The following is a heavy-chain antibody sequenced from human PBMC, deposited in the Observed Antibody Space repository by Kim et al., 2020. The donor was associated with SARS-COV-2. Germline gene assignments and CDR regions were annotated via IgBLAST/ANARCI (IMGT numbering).Heavy chain of an antibody. D-gene: IGHD2-2*01. CDR2: ISSSSSTI. V-gene: IGHV3-48*02. Sequence: GGSLRLSCAASGFTFSSYSMNWVRQAPGKGLEWVSYISSSSSTIYYADSVKGRFTISRDNAKNSLYLQMNSLRDEDTAVYYCAREGYCSSTSCYATPYYYYGMDVWGQGTTVTVSS. J-gene: IGHJ6*02. CDR3: AREGYCSSTSCYATPYYYYGMDV. CDR1: GFTFSSYS.